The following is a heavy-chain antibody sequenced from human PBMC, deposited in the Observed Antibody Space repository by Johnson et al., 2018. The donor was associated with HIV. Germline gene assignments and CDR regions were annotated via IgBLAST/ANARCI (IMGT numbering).Heavy chain of an antibody. CDR2: IRYDGSNK. Sequence: QMPLVESGGGVVQPGGSLRLSCAASGFTFSSYGMHWVRQAPGKGLEWVAFIRYDGSNKYYVASVKGRFTISRDNFKNSLYLQMNSLRAEDTAVYYCARARAYSGYDDAFDIWGQGTMVTVSS. J-gene: IGHJ3*02. CDR1: GFTFSSYG. D-gene: IGHD5-12*01. V-gene: IGHV3-30*02. CDR3: ARARAYSGYDDAFDI.